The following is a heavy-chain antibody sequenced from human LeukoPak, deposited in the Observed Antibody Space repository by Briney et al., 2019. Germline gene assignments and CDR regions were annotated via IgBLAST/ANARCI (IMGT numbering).Heavy chain of an antibody. J-gene: IGHJ4*02. Sequence: PGASLRLSCPASGLTLSNYAMSWVRQAPGKGLEWVSAITGSGGNTYYADSVKGRFTISRDNSKNTVFLQMNSLRAEDTAVYYCAKWGDYDVLTGYYVSDYWGQGTLVTVSS. CDR2: ITGSGGNT. V-gene: IGHV3-23*01. CDR1: GLTLSNYA. CDR3: AKWGDYDVLTGYYVSDY. D-gene: IGHD3-9*01.